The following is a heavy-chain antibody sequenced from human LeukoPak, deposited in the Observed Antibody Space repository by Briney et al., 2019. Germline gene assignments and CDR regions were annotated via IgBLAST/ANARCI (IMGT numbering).Heavy chain of an antibody. J-gene: IGHJ5*02. CDR2: IYYSGST. CDR3: ARDLGPKLNWFDP. CDR1: GGSISSGGYY. Sequence: SETLSLICTVSGGSISSGGYYWSWVRQHPGKGLEWIGYIYYSGSTYYNPSLKSRVTISVDTSKNQFSLKLSSVTAADTAVYYCARDLGPKLNWFDPWGQGTLVTVSS. V-gene: IGHV4-31*03.